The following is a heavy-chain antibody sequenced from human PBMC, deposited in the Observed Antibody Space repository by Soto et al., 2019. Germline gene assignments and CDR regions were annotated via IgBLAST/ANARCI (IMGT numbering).Heavy chain of an antibody. CDR1: GASVSSTNYY. CDR2: IYYSGST. J-gene: IGHJ5*02. Sequence: SLTCSVSGASVSSTNYYWGWIRQPQGKGLEWIGSIYYSGSTYYNPSLKSRVTISVDTSKNQFSLKLSSVTAADTAVYYCARRNIVVVPAAISSWFDPWGQGTLVTVSS. V-gene: IGHV4-39*01. CDR3: ARRNIVVVPAAISSWFDP. D-gene: IGHD2-2*01.